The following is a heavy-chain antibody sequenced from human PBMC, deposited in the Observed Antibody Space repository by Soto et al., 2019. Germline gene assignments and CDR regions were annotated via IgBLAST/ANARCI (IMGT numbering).Heavy chain of an antibody. Sequence: ASLKVSCKASGGTFSSYAISWVRQAPGQGLEWMGGIIPIFGTANYAQKFQGRVTMTADESTSTAYMELSSLRSEDTAVYSCARGESYDILTGLDYWGQGTLVTVSS. J-gene: IGHJ4*02. CDR1: GGTFSSYA. CDR2: IIPIFGTA. V-gene: IGHV1-69*13. CDR3: ARGESYDILTGLDY. D-gene: IGHD3-9*01.